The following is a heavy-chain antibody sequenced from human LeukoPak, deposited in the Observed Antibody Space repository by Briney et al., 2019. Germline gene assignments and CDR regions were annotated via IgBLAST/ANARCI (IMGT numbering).Heavy chain of an antibody. D-gene: IGHD6-19*01. CDR3: AREYTLYRSGWFFDY. V-gene: IGHV4-39*07. CDR1: GDSSSNSIYY. Sequence: SETLSLTCTVSGDSSSNSIYYWGWIRQPPGRGLDWIGSIDYSGSTYYNPSLKSRATISIDMSKNQFSLKLNSVTAADTAVYYCAREYTLYRSGWFFDYWGQGTVVTVSS. J-gene: IGHJ4*02. CDR2: IDYSGST.